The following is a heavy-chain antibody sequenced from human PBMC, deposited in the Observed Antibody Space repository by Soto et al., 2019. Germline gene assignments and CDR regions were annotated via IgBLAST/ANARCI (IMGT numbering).Heavy chain of an antibody. D-gene: IGHD6-13*01. CDR2: INPNSGGT. Sequence: ASVKVSCKASGYTFTGYYMHWVRQAPGQGLEWMGWINPNSGGTNYAQKFQGWVTMTRDTSISTAYMELSRLRSDDTAVYYCARGKGSSWYHYYYYGMDVWGQGTKVTVSS. J-gene: IGHJ6*02. CDR3: ARGKGSSWYHYYYYGMDV. V-gene: IGHV1-2*04. CDR1: GYTFTGYY.